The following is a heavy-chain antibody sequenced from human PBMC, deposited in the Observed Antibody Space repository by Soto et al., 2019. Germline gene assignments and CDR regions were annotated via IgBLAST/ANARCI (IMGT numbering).Heavy chain of an antibody. CDR1: GFTFSSYA. CDR3: ARDHHYSGYERYGMDF. Sequence: GGSLRLSCAASGFTFSSYAMHWVRQAPGKGLEWVAVISYDGSNKYYADSVKGRFTISRDNSKNTLYLQMNSLRAEDTAVYYCARDHHYSGYERYGMDFLGQGTTFTLSS. CDR2: ISYDGSNK. J-gene: IGHJ6*02. V-gene: IGHV3-30-3*01. D-gene: IGHD5-12*01.